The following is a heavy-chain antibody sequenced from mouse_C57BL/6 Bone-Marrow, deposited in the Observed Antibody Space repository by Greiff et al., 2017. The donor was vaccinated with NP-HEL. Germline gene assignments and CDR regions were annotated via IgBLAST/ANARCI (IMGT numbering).Heavy chain of an antibody. J-gene: IGHJ2*01. D-gene: IGHD1-1*01. CDR2: INYDGSST. CDR3: ARAYGSRGFYFDY. V-gene: IGHV5-16*01. CDR1: GFTFSDYY. Sequence: EVQAVESEGGLVQPGSSMKLSCTASGFTFSDYYMAWVRQVPAKGLEWVANINYDGSSTYYLDSLKSRFILSRDNAKNILYLQMSSLKSEDTATDYCARAYGSRGFYFDYGGQGTTLTVSS.